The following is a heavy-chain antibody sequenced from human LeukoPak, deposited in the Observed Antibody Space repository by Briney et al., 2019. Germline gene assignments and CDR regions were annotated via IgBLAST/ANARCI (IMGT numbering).Heavy chain of an antibody. CDR3: ATGPPVYWYFDL. CDR2: IIPIFGTA. Sequence: GASVKVSCKASGGTFSSYAISWVRQAPGQGLEWMGGIIPIFGTANYAQKFQGRVTMTEDTSTDTAYMELSSLRSEDTAVYYCATGPPVYWYFDLWGRGTLVTVSS. CDR1: GGTFSSYA. V-gene: IGHV1-69*06. J-gene: IGHJ2*01.